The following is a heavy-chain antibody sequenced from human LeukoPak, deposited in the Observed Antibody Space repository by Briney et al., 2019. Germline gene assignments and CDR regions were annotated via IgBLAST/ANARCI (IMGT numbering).Heavy chain of an antibody. D-gene: IGHD6-13*01. Sequence: GGSLRLSCAASGFTFRRYAMSWVRQAPGKGLEWVSVISGGGGDTYYADSVKGRFTISRDNSKNTLYLQMNSLRAEDTAVYYCAKEQKSSRFDAFDIWGQGTMVTVSS. CDR3: AKEQKSSRFDAFDI. J-gene: IGHJ3*02. CDR2: ISGGGGDT. CDR1: GFTFRRYA. V-gene: IGHV3-23*01.